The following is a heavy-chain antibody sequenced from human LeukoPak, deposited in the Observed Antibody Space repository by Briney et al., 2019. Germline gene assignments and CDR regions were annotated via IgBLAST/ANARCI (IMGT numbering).Heavy chain of an antibody. Sequence: SETLSLTCTVSGTSIGSGRHYWSWLRQHPGKGLEWIGYIYYNGGTYTTPSLKSRVTMSVDTSKNQFSLKLNSVTAADTAVYYCARSHPFDHWGQGTLVIVSS. CDR2: IYYNGGT. CDR3: ARSHPFDH. J-gene: IGHJ5*02. V-gene: IGHV4-31*03. CDR1: GTSIGSGRHY.